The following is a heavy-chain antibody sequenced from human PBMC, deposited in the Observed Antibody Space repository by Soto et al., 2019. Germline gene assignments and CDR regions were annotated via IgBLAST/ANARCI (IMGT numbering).Heavy chain of an antibody. J-gene: IGHJ4*02. CDR3: VRTSLVVAAATLEDY. V-gene: IGHV3-74*01. D-gene: IGHD2-15*01. CDR1: GFTFSSYW. CDR2: INSDGSST. Sequence: EVQLVESGAGLVQAGGSLRLSCAASGFTFSSYWMHWVRQAPGKGLVWFSRINSDGSSTSYADSVKGRFTIYRDNAKNTLYLQMNSLRAEATAVYYCVRTSLVVAAATLEDYWGQGTLVTVSS.